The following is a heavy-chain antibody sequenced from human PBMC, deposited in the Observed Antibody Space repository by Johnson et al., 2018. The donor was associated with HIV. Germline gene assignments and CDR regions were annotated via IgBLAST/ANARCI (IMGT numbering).Heavy chain of an antibody. CDR2: IGTAGDT. J-gene: IGHJ3*02. CDR3: ARTNGYVGSGRGSLFYFDI. V-gene: IGHV3-13*01. CDR1: GFTFSSYD. D-gene: IGHD3-10*01. Sequence: EKLVESGGGLVQPGGSLRLSCAASGFTFSSYDMHWVRQATGKGLEWVSAIGTAGDTYYPGSVKGRFTISRENAKKTLYLQLKSLRAGDTAVYYCARTNGYVGSGRGSLFYFDIWGQGTMVTVSS.